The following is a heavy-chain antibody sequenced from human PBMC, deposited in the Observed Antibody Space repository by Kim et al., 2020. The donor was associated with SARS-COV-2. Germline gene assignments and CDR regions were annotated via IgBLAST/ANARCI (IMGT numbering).Heavy chain of an antibody. D-gene: IGHD3-22*01. CDR1: GFTFSSYG. Sequence: GGSLRLSCAASGFTFSSYGMHWVRQAPGKGLEWVAVISYDGSNKYYADSVKGRFTISRDNSKNTLYLQMNSLRAEDTAVYYCAKDLDSYDSSGYYYDDA. CDR2: ISYDGSNK. J-gene: IGHJ3*01. V-gene: IGHV3-30*18. CDR3: AKDLDSYDSSGYYYDDA.